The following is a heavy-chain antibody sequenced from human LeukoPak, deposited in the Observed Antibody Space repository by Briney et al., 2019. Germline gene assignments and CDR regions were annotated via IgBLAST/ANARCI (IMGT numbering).Heavy chain of an antibody. Sequence: GGSLRLSCAASGFPFSCYWMHWVRQAPGKGLVWVSRINSDGSSTSYADSVKGRFTISRDNAKNTLYLQMNSLRAEDTAVYYCARVGLQTWFDPWGQGTLVTVSS. D-gene: IGHD4-11*01. V-gene: IGHV3-74*01. CDR3: ARVGLQTWFDP. CDR2: INSDGSST. J-gene: IGHJ5*02. CDR1: GFPFSCYW.